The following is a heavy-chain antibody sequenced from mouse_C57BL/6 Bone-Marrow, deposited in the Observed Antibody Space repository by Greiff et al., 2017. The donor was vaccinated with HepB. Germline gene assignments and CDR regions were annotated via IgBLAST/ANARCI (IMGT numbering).Heavy chain of an antibody. V-gene: IGHV5-17*01. J-gene: IGHJ3*01. CDR2: ISSGSSTI. CDR1: GFTFSDYG. D-gene: IGHD2-3*01. CDR3: AISYDGPFAD. Sequence: EVHLVESGGGLVKPGGSLKLSCAASGFTFSDYGMHWVRQAPEKGLEWVAYISSGSSTIYYADTVKGRFTISRDNAKNTLFLQMTSLRSEDTAMYYCAISYDGPFADWGQGTLVTVSA.